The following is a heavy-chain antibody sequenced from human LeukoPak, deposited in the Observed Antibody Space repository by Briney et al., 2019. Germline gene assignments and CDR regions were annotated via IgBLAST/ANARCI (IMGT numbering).Heavy chain of an antibody. Sequence: GGSLRLSCAASGFSLRKHPMHWVRQAPGKGLEFVSAISGDGGTTFYASSVKGRFTISRDNSKNMVVLQIGSLRTDDMGVYFCTRDCSSGNCRGALDYWGQGALVTVSS. CDR1: GFSLRKHP. V-gene: IGHV3-64*01. J-gene: IGHJ4*02. CDR2: ISGDGGTT. D-gene: IGHD3-22*01. CDR3: TRDCSSGNCRGALDY.